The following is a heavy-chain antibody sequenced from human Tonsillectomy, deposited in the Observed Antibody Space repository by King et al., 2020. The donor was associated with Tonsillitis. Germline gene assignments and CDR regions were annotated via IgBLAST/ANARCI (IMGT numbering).Heavy chain of an antibody. CDR2: IKTETEGGTT. D-gene: IGHD1/OR15-1a*01. Sequence: QLVQSGGGLVKPGGSLRLSCAGSGFTFNNVWMSWVRQAPGTGLEWVGRIKTETEGGTTDYGALVKGRFTISRDDSKNTQYLQMNSLKTEDTAVYYCTIGTGTTDDDHWGQGTLVTVSS. J-gene: IGHJ4*02. V-gene: IGHV3-15*01. CDR3: TIGTGTTDDDH. CDR1: GFTFNNVW.